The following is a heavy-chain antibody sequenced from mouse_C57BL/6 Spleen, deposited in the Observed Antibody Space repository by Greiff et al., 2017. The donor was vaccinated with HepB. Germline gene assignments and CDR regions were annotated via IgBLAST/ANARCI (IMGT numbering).Heavy chain of an antibody. Sequence: EVQLMESGGGLVQPGGSLSLSCAASGFTFTDYYMSWVRQPPGKALEWLGFIRNKANGYTTEYSASVKGRFTISRDNSQSILYLQMNALRAEDSATYYCARQLGAYFDYWGQGTTLTVSS. J-gene: IGHJ2*01. V-gene: IGHV7-3*01. CDR1: GFTFTDYY. CDR3: ARQLGAYFDY. D-gene: IGHD4-1*02. CDR2: IRNKANGYTT.